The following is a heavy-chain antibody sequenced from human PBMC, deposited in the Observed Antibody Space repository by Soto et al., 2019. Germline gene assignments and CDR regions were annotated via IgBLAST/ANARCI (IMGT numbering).Heavy chain of an antibody. CDR2: ISAYNGNT. J-gene: IGHJ6*02. Sequence: ASVKVSCKASGYTFTSYGISWVRQAPGQGLEWMGWISAYNGNTNYAQKLQGRVTMTTDTSTSTAYMELRSLRSDDTAVYYCATTYYYDSSGYYDYYYYGMDVWGQRTTVTVSS. D-gene: IGHD3-22*01. CDR3: ATTYYYDSSGYYDYYYYGMDV. V-gene: IGHV1-18*01. CDR1: GYTFTSYG.